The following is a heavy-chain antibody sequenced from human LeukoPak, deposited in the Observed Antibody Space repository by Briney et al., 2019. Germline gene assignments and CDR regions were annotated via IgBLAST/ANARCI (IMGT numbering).Heavy chain of an antibody. J-gene: IGHJ5*02. D-gene: IGHD3-10*01. CDR3: AKERATMVRGDSFDP. CDR1: GFTFSSYA. Sequence: GGSLTLSCAASGFTFSSYAMSWVRQAPGKGLEWVSAISCRGGSTYYADSVKGRFTLSRDNSKNTLYLQMNSLRAEDTAVYYCAKERATMVRGDSFDPWGQGTLVTVSS. CDR2: ISCRGGST. V-gene: IGHV3-23*01.